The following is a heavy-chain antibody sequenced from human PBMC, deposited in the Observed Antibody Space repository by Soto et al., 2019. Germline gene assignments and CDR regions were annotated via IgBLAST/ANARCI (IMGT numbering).Heavy chain of an antibody. V-gene: IGHV3-23*01. D-gene: IGHD3-9*01. Sequence: EVQLLESGGGLVQPGGSLKISCAVSGFTFSSYAMSWVRQAPGKGLEWVSGISGTGRVTNYAESVKGRFTISRDNPKNTLSLEMKSLRAEDTAVYYCAKDVHYDIVTGIEYFDHWARAPWSPSP. J-gene: IGHJ1*01. CDR3: AKDVHYDIVTGIEYFDH. CDR2: ISGTGRVT. CDR1: GFTFSSYA.